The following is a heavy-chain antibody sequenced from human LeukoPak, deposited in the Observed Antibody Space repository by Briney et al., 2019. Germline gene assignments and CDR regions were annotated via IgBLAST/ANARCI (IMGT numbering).Heavy chain of an antibody. D-gene: IGHD2-15*01. CDR3: ARIQTSSGASHYYFDY. Sequence: GGSLRLSCAASGFTFSNYAINWVRQDPGKGLEWFSSISTTGTYTDYADSVKGRFTISRDNTKNSVFLQMNGLKAEDTAVYYCARIQTSSGASHYYFDYWGQGSLVTVSS. V-gene: IGHV3-21*01. CDR1: GFTFSNYA. CDR2: ISTTGTYT. J-gene: IGHJ4*02.